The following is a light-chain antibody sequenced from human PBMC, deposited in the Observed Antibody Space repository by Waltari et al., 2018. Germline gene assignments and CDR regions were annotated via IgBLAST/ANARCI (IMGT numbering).Light chain of an antibody. J-gene: IGLJ2*01. CDR3: AIWDSSLSIVI. Sequence: SVLTQPPSVSSPPGQRGTITCSGNSSNIGNYFLSWSQQIPGTVPKLLIFDNTQRPSGIPDRFSGSKSGTSATLDITGLQTGYEADYYCAIWDSSLSIVIFGGGTKLTVL. CDR1: SSNIGNYF. V-gene: IGLV1-51*01. CDR2: DNT.